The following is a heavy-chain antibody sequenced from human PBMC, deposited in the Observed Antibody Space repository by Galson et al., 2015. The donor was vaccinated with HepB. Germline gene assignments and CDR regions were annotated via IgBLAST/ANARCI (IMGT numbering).Heavy chain of an antibody. CDR1: GYTFTSYD. CDR2: MNPNSGNT. J-gene: IGHJ5*02. CDR3: ARSTSVLRYFDWLPDNWFDP. Sequence: SVKVSCKASGYTFTSYDINWVRQATGQGLEWMGWMNPNSGNTGYAQKFQGRVTMTRNTSISTAYMELSSLRSEDTAVYYCARSTSVLRYFDWLPDNWFDPWGQGTLVTVSS. V-gene: IGHV1-8*01. D-gene: IGHD3-9*01.